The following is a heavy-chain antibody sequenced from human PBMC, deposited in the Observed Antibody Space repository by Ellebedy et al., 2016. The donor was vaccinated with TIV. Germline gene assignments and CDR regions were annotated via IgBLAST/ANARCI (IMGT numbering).Heavy chain of an antibody. V-gene: IGHV4-59*01. J-gene: IGHJ6*02. CDR3: ERGVGQYCSGGSCNRHYYYYGMDV. D-gene: IGHD2-15*01. CDR2: IHYSGSI. CDR1: GGSIDSNY. Sequence: MPSETLSLTCTVSGGSIDSNYWSWIRQPPGKGLEWIGYIHYSGSISYNPSLRSRVPISLERPKNRFSLRLSSVTAADTAGYYCERGVGQYCSGGSCNRHYYYYGMDVWGHGTTVTVS.